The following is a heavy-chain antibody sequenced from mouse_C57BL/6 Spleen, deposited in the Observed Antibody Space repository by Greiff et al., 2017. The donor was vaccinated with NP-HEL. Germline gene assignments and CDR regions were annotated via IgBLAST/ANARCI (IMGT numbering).Heavy chain of an antibody. J-gene: IGHJ2*01. CDR1: GFTFSSYA. CDR3: TRDYYGPYYFDY. V-gene: IGHV5-9-1*02. Sequence: EVKLVESGEGLVKPGGSLKLSCAASGFTFSSYAMSWVRQTPEKRLEWVAYISSGGDYIYYADTVKGRFTISRDNARNTLYLQMSSLKSEDTAMYYCTRDYYGPYYFDYWGQGTTLTVSS. D-gene: IGHD1-2*01. CDR2: ISSGGDYI.